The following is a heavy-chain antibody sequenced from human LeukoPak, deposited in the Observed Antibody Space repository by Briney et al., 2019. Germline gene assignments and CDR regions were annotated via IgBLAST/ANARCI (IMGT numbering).Heavy chain of an antibody. CDR1: GGSINSYY. V-gene: IGHV4-59*08. Sequence: PSETLSLTCAASGGSINSYYWNWIRQPPGKELEWIGYIYYSGSNNYNPSLKRRVTISVDTSKNQFSLKLSSVTAADTAVYYCARHWYGCEFLFDYWGQGTLVTVSS. CDR2: IYYSGSN. CDR3: ARHWYGCEFLFDY. D-gene: IGHD6-13*01. J-gene: IGHJ4*02.